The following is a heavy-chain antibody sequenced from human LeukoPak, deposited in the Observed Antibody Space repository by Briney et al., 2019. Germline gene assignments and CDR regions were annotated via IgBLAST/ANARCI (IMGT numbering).Heavy chain of an antibody. CDR1: GFTFSSYA. CDR2: IWYDGSNK. CDR3: AKDRDPGYYYDSSGYYDY. Sequence: GGSLRLSCAASGFTFSSYAMHWVRQAPGKGLEWVAVIWYDGSNKYYADSVKGRFTISRDNSKNTLYLQMNSLRAEDTAVYYCAKDRDPGYYYDSSGYYDYWGQGALVTVSS. J-gene: IGHJ4*02. V-gene: IGHV3-33*06. D-gene: IGHD3-22*01.